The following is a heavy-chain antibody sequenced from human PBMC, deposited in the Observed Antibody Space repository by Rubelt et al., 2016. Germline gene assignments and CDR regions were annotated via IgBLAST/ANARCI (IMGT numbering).Heavy chain of an antibody. CDR2: ISYQGTGK. V-gene: IGHV3-30*04. D-gene: IGHD1-26*01. CDR3: AKGGAYSGSYSDDY. J-gene: IGHJ4*02. Sequence: QVQLVESGGGVVQPGRSLRLSCAASGFTFSSYAMHWVRQAPGKGLEWVAVISYQGTGKYYADSVKGRFTVSRDNSRNTLYLQMNSLIAEDTAVYYCAKGGAYSGSYSDDYWGQGTLVTVSS. CDR1: GFTFSSYA.